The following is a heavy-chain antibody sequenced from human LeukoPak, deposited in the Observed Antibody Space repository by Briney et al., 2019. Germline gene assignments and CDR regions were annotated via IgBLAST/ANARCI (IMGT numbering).Heavy chain of an antibody. CDR2: ISGSGGAT. Sequence: GGSLRLSCAASGFTFSSYVMSWVRQAPGKGLEWVSAISGSGGATFYADSVKGRFTISRDNSKNTLYLQMNSLRAEDTAVYYCAKYCGADMFYSGFDYWGQGALVTVSS. V-gene: IGHV3-23*01. J-gene: IGHJ4*02. CDR1: GFTFSSYV. CDR3: AKYCGADMFYSGFDY. D-gene: IGHD3-10*02.